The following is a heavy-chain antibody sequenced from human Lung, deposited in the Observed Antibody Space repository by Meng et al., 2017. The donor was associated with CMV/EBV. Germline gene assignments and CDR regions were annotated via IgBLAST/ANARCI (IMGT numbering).Heavy chain of an antibody. Sequence: GEXXKISCAASGFTVSGNYMNWVRQAPGKGLEWVSVIYSGGSTYYADSVKGQFTISRDKSKNTLYLQMNSLRAEDTAEYYCGRDSYGMDVWGQGTTVTVSS. J-gene: IGHJ6*02. CDR2: IYSGGST. CDR1: GFTVSGNY. CDR3: GRDSYGMDV. V-gene: IGHV3-53*01.